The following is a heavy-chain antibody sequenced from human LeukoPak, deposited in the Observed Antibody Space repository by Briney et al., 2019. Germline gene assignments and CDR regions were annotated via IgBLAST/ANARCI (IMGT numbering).Heavy chain of an antibody. CDR3: ARTVVGAATDYFDL. Sequence: QPGGSLRLSCAASGFTVSSNYMSWVRQAPGKGLEWVSVIYSGGSTYYADSVKGRFTISRDISKNTLYLQMNSLRAEDTALYYCARTVVGAATDYFDLWGRGTLVTVSS. J-gene: IGHJ2*01. D-gene: IGHD2-15*01. V-gene: IGHV3-66*01. CDR2: IYSGGST. CDR1: GFTVSSNY.